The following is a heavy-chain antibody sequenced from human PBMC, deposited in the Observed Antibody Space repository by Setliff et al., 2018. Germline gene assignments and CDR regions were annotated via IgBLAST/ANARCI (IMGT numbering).Heavy chain of an antibody. CDR1: GFTFSTYW. CDR2: INQYGSEK. D-gene: IGHD3-16*01. J-gene: IGHJ4*02. V-gene: IGHV3-7*03. CDR3: AGDPPGPHLVYTY. Sequence: PGGSLRLSCAASGFTFSTYWMSWVRQAPGKGLEWVANINQYGSEKYYVDSVKGRFTISRDNSKNTLYLQMNGLRAEDTAIYYCAGDPPGPHLVYTYWGQGALVTVSS.